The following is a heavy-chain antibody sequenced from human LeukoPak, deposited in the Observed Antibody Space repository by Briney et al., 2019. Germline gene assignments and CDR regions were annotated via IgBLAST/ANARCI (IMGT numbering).Heavy chain of an antibody. Sequence: GGSLRLSCAASGFTVSSNCMSWVRQAPGKGLEWDSVLYSGGNTYYADSVKGRFTISRDNSKNTLYLQMNSLRAEDTAMYYCAKCYGDYVRYLDYWGQGTLVTVSS. CDR3: AKCYGDYVRYLDY. CDR1: GFTVSSNC. D-gene: IGHD4-17*01. CDR2: LYSGGNT. V-gene: IGHV3-53*01. J-gene: IGHJ4*02.